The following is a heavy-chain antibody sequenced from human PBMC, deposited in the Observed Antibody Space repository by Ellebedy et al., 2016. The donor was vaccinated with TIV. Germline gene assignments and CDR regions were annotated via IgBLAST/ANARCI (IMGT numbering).Heavy chain of an antibody. CDR1: GFTVGSNY. V-gene: IGHV3-53*01. D-gene: IGHD3-9*01. CDR2: IYRGGTT. Sequence: PGGSLRLSCAASGFTVGSNYMNWVRQAPGKGLEWVSVIYRGGTTYYADSVKGRFTISRDNSKNTLYLQMNSLRAEDTAVYYCARDYVLRYFDWPAYAFDLWGQGTMVTVSS. J-gene: IGHJ3*01. CDR3: ARDYVLRYFDWPAYAFDL.